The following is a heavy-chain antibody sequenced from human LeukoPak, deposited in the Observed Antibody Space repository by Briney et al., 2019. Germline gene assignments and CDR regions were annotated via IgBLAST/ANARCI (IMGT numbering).Heavy chain of an antibody. J-gene: IGHJ3*02. D-gene: IGHD3-22*01. CDR3: ARELYSSGYHDAFDI. CDR2: INHSGST. CDR1: GGSFRGYY. V-gene: IGHV4-34*01. Sequence: SETLSLTCAVYGGSFRGYYWSWIRQPPGKGLEWIGEINHSGSTNYNPSRKSRVTISVDTSKNQFSLKLSSVTAADTAVCYCARELYSSGYHDAFDIWGQGTMVTVSS.